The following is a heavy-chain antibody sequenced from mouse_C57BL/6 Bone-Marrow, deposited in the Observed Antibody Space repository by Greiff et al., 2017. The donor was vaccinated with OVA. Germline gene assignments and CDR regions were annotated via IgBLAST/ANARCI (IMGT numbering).Heavy chain of an antibody. CDR3: TRNYGNSDYYAMDY. Sequence: VKVVESGAELVRPGASVTLSCKASGYTFTDYEMHWVKQTPVHGLEWIGAIDPETGGTAYNQKFKGKAILTADKSSSTAYMELRSLTSEDSAVYYCTRNYGNSDYYAMDYWGQGTSVTVSS. CDR1: GYTFTDYE. V-gene: IGHV1-15*01. J-gene: IGHJ4*01. D-gene: IGHD2-1*01. CDR2: IDPETGGT.